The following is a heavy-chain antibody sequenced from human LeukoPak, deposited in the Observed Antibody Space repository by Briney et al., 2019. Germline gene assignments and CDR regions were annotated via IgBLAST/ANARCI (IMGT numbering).Heavy chain of an antibody. CDR3: ARSTYSSSWFFDY. D-gene: IGHD6-13*01. CDR2: LRNDRKHT. Sequence: GALRLSCVASRFPFTTYNMHSGSLAPGKGMEWVALLRNDRKHTYYADTVSRRFAISRENAKSTLCVQVNSLRAEDTAIYNCARSTYSSSWFFDYWGQGTLVTVSS. V-gene: IGHV3-30*02. J-gene: IGHJ4*02. CDR1: RFPFTTYN.